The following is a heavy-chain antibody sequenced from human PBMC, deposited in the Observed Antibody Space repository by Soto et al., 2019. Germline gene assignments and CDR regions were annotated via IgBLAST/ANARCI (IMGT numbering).Heavy chain of an antibody. CDR1: GFTFSSYA. D-gene: IGHD3-10*01. J-gene: IGHJ4*02. CDR2: LSNTATNI. V-gene: IGHV3-23*01. CDR3: VKAAGDQWMFDY. Sequence: EVHLSESGGGLVQPGGSLRLSCAASGFTFSSYAMSWVRQAPGKGLQWVSALSNTATNIFYADSVRGRFTISRANSTNTLSLQINSLRAEDTAIYYCVKAAGDQWMFDYWGQGVLVTVSS.